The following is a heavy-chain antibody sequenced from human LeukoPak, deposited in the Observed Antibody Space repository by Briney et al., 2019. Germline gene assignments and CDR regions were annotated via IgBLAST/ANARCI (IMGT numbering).Heavy chain of an antibody. J-gene: IGHJ4*02. CDR3: AKGYYYDNSGESYFDY. D-gene: IGHD3-22*01. Sequence: GGSLRLSCAASGFTFGLYSMTWVRQAPGKGLEWVSLIDSNSNFMNYADSVKGRFTISRDNAKKSLYLQMNSLRAEDTAVYYCAKGYYYDNSGESYFDYWGQGTLVTVSS. CDR2: IDSNSNFM. V-gene: IGHV3-21*01. CDR1: GFTFGLYS.